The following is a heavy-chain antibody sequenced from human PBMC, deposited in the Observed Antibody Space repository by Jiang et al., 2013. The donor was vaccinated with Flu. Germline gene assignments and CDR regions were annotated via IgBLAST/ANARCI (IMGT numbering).Heavy chain of an antibody. J-gene: IGHJ6*02. CDR2: IKQDGSEK. Sequence: MHWVRQAPGKGLEWVANIKQDGSEKYYVDSVKGRFTISRDNAKNSLYLQMNSLRAEDTAVYYCARARIQLWLGTTNPSYYYGMDVWGQGTTVTVSS. V-gene: IGHV3-7*01. D-gene: IGHD5-18*01. CDR3: ARARIQLWLGTTNPSYYYGMDV.